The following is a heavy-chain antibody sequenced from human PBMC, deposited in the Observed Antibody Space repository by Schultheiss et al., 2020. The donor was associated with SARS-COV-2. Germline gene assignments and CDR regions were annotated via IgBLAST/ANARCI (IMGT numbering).Heavy chain of an antibody. CDR3: ANLHMSGPYNWFDP. CDR2: IYYSGST. CDR1: GGSISRYC. J-gene: IGHJ5*02. V-gene: IGHV4-59*01. D-gene: IGHD2-21*01. Sequence: SETLSLTCTVSGGSISRYCWSWIRQPPGKGLEWIGYIYYSGSTNYNPSLKSRVTISVDTSKNQFSLKLSSVTAADTAVCYCANLHMSGPYNWFDPWGQGTLVTVSS.